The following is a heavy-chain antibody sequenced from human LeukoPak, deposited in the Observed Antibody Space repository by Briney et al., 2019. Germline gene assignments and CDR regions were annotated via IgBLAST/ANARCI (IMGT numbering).Heavy chain of an antibody. D-gene: IGHD4-11*01. CDR1: GGSISSYY. Sequence: PSETLSLTCSVSGGSISSYYWSWIRQPPGKGLEWIGYIYYSGTTNYNPSPESRVIISVDTSRSQFSLKLSSVTAADTAVYYCASGLQFDFWGQGTLVTVSS. CDR3: ASGLQFDF. J-gene: IGHJ4*02. CDR2: IYYSGTT. V-gene: IGHV4-59*08.